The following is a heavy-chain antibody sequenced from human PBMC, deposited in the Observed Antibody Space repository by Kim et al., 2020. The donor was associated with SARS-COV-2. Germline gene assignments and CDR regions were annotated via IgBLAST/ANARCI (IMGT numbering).Heavy chain of an antibody. J-gene: IGHJ4*02. CDR3: ASSRFGELWDY. Sequence: TTYHPSLKSRVTISVDTSKNQFSLKLSSVTAADTAVYYCASSRFGELWDYWGQGTLVTVSS. CDR2: T. D-gene: IGHD3-10*01. V-gene: IGHV4-4*09.